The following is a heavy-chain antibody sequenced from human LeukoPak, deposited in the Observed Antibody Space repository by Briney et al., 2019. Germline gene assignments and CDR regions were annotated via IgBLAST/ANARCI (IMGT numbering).Heavy chain of an antibody. Sequence: ASVKVSCKVSGYTLTELSMHWVRQAPGKGLEWMGGFDPEDGETIYAQKFQGRVTMTEDTSTDTAYMELSSLRSEDTAVYYCATAAAISFRNAFDIWGQGTMVTVSS. J-gene: IGHJ3*02. V-gene: IGHV1-24*01. CDR3: ATAAAISFRNAFDI. CDR1: GYTLTELS. D-gene: IGHD2-2*02. CDR2: FDPEDGET.